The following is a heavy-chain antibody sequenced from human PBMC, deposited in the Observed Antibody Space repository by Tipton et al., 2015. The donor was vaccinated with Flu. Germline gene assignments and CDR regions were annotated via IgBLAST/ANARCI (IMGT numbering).Heavy chain of an antibody. CDR2: INANNGNT. D-gene: IGHD2-2*01. CDR3: ARDRPSVVPPAPYNYFYGMDV. V-gene: IGHV1-18*01. Sequence: QLVQSGAEVKKPGASVKVSCKASGYTFTTYGISWVRQAPGQGLEWMGWINANNGNTNYAQKFQGRVTMTTDTSTSTAYMELRSLRYDDTAIYYCARDRPSVVPPAPYNYFYGMDVWGPGATVTVSS. CDR1: GYTFTTYG. J-gene: IGHJ6*02.